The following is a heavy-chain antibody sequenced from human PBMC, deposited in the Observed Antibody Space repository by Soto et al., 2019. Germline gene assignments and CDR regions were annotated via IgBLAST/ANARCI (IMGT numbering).Heavy chain of an antibody. V-gene: IGHV3-23*01. CDR1: GFTFSNYA. D-gene: IGHD4-17*01. CDR3: AKDLTTVVTPEGVGY. Sequence: EVQLLESGGGLVQPGGSLRLSCAASGFTFSNYAMSWVRQAPGKGLEWVSAISGSGGGTYYADSVKGRFTIFRDNSKNTLYLQMNSLRAEDTAVYYCAKDLTTVVTPEGVGYWGQGTLVTVSS. CDR2: ISGSGGGT. J-gene: IGHJ4*02.